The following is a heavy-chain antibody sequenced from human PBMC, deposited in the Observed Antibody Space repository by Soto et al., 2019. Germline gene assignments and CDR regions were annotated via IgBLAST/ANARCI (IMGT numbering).Heavy chain of an antibody. Sequence: GESLKISCKGSGYSFTSYWIGWVRQMPGKGLEWMGIIYPGDSDTRYSPSFQGQVTISADKSISTAYLQWSSLKASDTAMYYCARLHRQQLAPLPNYYGMDVWGQGTTVTVSS. CDR2: IYPGDSDT. CDR1: GYSFTSYW. D-gene: IGHD6-13*01. CDR3: ARLHRQQLAPLPNYYGMDV. V-gene: IGHV5-51*01. J-gene: IGHJ6*02.